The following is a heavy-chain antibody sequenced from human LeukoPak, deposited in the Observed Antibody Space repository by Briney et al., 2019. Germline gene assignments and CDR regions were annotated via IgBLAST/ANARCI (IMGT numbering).Heavy chain of an antibody. CDR2: IYSSGST. CDR1: GGSISSYH. J-gene: IGHJ4*02. V-gene: IGHV4-59*08. D-gene: IGHD2-8*02. CDR3: ARQARYCSGGTCFDS. Sequence: PSETLSLTCTVSGGSISSYHWSWIRQTPGKGLEWIGHIYSSGSTNYIPSLKSRVTISVDTSKNQFSRKLSSVTAADTAVYFCARQARYCSGGTCFDSWGQGTLVAVSS.